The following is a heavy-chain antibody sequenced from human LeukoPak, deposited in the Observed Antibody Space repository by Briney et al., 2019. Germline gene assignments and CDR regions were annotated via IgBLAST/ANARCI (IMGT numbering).Heavy chain of an antibody. CDR2: IYTSGST. J-gene: IGHJ6*03. Sequence: SETLSLTCTVSGGSISSYYWSWIRQPAGKGLEWIGRIYTSGSTNYNPSLKSRVTMSVDTSKNQFSLKLSSVTAADTAVYYCARGPTIRFLESLGYYYMDVWGKGTTVTVSS. D-gene: IGHD3-3*01. V-gene: IGHV4-4*07. CDR3: ARGPTIRFLESLGYYYMDV. CDR1: GGSISSYY.